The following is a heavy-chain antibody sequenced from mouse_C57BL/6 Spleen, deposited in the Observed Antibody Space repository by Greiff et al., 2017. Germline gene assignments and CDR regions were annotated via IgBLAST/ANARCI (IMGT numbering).Heavy chain of an antibody. CDR3: ARYLTGFDY. J-gene: IGHJ2*01. Sequence: VQLQQSGPELVKPGASVKISCKASGYTFTDYYMNWVKQSHGKSLEWIGDINPNNGGTSYNQKFKGKATLTVDKSSSTAYMELRSLTSEDSAVYYCARYLTGFDYWGQGTTLTVSS. CDR1: GYTFTDYY. CDR2: INPNNGGT. D-gene: IGHD4-1*01. V-gene: IGHV1-26*01.